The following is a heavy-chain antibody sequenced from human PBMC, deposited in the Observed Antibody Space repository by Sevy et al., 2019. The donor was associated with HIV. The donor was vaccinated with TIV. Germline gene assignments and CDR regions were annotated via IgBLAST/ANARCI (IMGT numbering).Heavy chain of an antibody. V-gene: IGHV3-64D*06. CDR2: ISSDGVSK. CDR3: VKDPDYNFWRGDYGMDV. CDR1: GFSFSNSA. Sequence: GGSLRLSCSGSGFSFSNSAMNWVRQTPGKGLKYVSAISSDGVSKYYTDSVRGRFTISRDNSKKTLYLQMSSLRVEDTAVYYCVKDPDYNFWRGDYGMDVWGQGTTVTVSS. D-gene: IGHD3-3*01. J-gene: IGHJ6*02.